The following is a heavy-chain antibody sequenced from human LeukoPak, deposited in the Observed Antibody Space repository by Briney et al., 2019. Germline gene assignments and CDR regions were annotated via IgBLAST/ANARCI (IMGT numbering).Heavy chain of an antibody. V-gene: IGHV4-39*01. CDR2: IYYSGST. D-gene: IGHD3-22*01. J-gene: IGHJ4*02. Sequence: PSETLSLTCTVSGGSISSSSYYWGWLRQPPGKGLEWIENIYYSGSTYYNPSLKSRVTISVDTSKNQFSLKLSSVTAADTAVYYCASGYYYDRGADYWGQGTLVTVSS. CDR1: GGSISSSSYY. CDR3: ASGYYYDRGADY.